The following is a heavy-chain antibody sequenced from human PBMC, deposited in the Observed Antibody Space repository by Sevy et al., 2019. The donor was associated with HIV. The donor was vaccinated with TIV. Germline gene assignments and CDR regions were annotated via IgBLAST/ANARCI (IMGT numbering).Heavy chain of an antibody. CDR3: ARLRRGSVTTGAFDI. CDR2: INHSGST. J-gene: IGHJ3*02. D-gene: IGHD4-17*01. Sequence: SETLSLTCAVYGGSFSGYYWSWIRQPPGKGLEWIGEINHSGSTNYNPSLKSRVTISVDTSKNQFYLKLSSVTAADTAVYYCARLRRGSVTTGAFDIWGQGTMVTVSS. V-gene: IGHV4-34*01. CDR1: GGSFSGYY.